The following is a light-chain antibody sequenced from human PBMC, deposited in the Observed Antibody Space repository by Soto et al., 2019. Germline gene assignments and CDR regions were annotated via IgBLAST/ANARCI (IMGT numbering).Light chain of an antibody. V-gene: IGKV1-5*03. Sequence: DIQMTQSPSTLSASVGDRVTITCRASQSISSSLAWYQQKPGKAPNLLIYKASSLERGVRSRFSGSGSGTEFTLTVSSLQPDDFATYYCQQYNSYPTFGPGTKVDI. J-gene: IGKJ3*01. CDR2: KAS. CDR3: QQYNSYPT. CDR1: QSISSS.